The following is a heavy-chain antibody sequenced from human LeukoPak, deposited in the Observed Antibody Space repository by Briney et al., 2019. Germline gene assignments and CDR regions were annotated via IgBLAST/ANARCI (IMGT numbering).Heavy chain of an antibody. V-gene: IGHV3-33*01. J-gene: IGHJ4*02. CDR2: TWSDGRSE. Sequence: PGGSLRISFVVAGGSLSSHGLPWVRQAPGKRLEWLTFTWSDGRSEYYADSVKGRFSVSRDNSKNTVYLQIDSLRVEDTAVYYCARDRGNDYFDSWGQGTLVTVSS. CDR3: ARDRGNDYFDS. CDR1: GGSLSSHG.